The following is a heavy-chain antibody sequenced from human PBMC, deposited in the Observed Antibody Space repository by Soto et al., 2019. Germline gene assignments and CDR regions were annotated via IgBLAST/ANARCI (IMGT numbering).Heavy chain of an antibody. J-gene: IGHJ4*02. Sequence: QVQLVQSGAEVKKPGASVKVSCKASGYTFTSYAMHWVRQAPGQRLEWMGWINAGNGNTKYSQKFQGRVTITRDTAASTAYMELSSLRSEDTAVYYCARVGASYQFDYWGQGTLVTVSS. CDR1: GYTFTSYA. V-gene: IGHV1-3*01. CDR2: INAGNGNT. D-gene: IGHD1-26*01. CDR3: ARVGASYQFDY.